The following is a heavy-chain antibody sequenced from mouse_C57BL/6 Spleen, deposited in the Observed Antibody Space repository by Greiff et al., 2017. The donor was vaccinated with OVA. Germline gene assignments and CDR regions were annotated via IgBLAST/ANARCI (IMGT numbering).Heavy chain of an antibody. V-gene: IGHV1-62-2*01. CDR3: ARHGASSTETGFDY. CDR1: GYTFTEYT. Sequence: VQLQQSGAELVKPGASVKLSCKASGYTFTEYTIHWVKQRSGQGLEWIGWFYPGGGSIKYNEKFKDKATLTADKSSSTAYMELSRLTSEYSAVDFCARHGASSTETGFDYWGQGTTLTVSS. J-gene: IGHJ2*01. D-gene: IGHD4-1*02. CDR2: FYPGGGSI.